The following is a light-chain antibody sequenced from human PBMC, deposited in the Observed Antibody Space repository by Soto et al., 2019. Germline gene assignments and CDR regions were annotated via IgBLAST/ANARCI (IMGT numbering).Light chain of an antibody. CDR1: QSVSSN. CDR3: QQSSDWPPVT. Sequence: EIVMTQSPATLSGSPGDRATLSCRASQSVSSNLAWYQQKPGQAPRLLIYGASTRATGVPARFSGSGSGTDFTLTIDSLQSEDFAVYYCQQSSDWPPVTFGQGTRLEIK. CDR2: GAS. V-gene: IGKV3-15*01. J-gene: IGKJ5*01.